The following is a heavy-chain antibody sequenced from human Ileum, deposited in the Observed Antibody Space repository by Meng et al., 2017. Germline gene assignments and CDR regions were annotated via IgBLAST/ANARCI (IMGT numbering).Heavy chain of an antibody. CDR3: VRDGPNYFDQ. CDR1: GFTFSGYW. J-gene: IGHJ4*02. CDR2: INSDGTGT. Sequence: EAPLVESGGGFVQPGWSLRLSCAASGFTFSGYWMHWFRQGTGKSLVWLSHINSDGTGTSYAESVRGRFTISRDNAKNTLYLQMNSLTVEDTAVYYCVRDGPNYFDQWGQGTLVTVFS. V-gene: IGHV3-74*01.